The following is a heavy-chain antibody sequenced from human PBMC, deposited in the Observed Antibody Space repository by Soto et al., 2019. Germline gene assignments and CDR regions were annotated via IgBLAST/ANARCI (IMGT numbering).Heavy chain of an antibody. CDR3: ARDREYSSSWYSYYYYYGMDV. V-gene: IGHV3-48*02. CDR2: ISSSSSTI. J-gene: IGHJ6*02. CDR1: GFTFSSYS. D-gene: IGHD6-13*01. Sequence: EVPLVESGGGLVQPGGSLRLSCAASGFTFSSYSMNWVRQAPGKGLEWVSYISSSSSTIYYADSVKGRFTISRDNAKNSLYLQMNSLRDEDTAVYYCARDREYSSSWYSYYYYYGMDVWGQGTTVTVSS.